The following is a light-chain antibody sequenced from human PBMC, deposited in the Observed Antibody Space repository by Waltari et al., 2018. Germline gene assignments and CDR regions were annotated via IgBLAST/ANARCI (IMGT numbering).Light chain of an antibody. CDR2: SNN. CDR3: AAWDDSLNGRV. J-gene: IGLJ3*02. Sequence: QSVLTQPPSASGTPGQRVTISCPGRSPNLGTNTVNWYQQLPGTAPKLLIYSNNQRPSGVPDRFSGSKSGTSASLAISGLQSEDEADYYCAAWDDSLNGRVFGGGTKLTVL. V-gene: IGLV1-44*01. CDR1: SPNLGTNT.